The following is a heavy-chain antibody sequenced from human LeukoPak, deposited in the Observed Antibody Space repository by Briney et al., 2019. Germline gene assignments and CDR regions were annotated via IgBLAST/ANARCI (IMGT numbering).Heavy chain of an antibody. CDR3: ARRSDYFDY. J-gene: IGHJ4*02. CDR1: GYTFTSYG. CDR2: INTYSGIT. D-gene: IGHD6-19*01. V-gene: IGHV1-18*01. Sequence: SVKVSCRASGYTFTSYGISWVRQAPGQGLEWMGWINTYSGITDYAQKLQDRVTMTTDTSTSTAYMELRSLRSDDTAVYYCARRSDYFDYWGQGTVVTVSS.